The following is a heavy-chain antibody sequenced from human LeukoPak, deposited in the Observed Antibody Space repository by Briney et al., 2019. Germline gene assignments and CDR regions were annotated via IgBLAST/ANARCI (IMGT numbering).Heavy chain of an antibody. J-gene: IGHJ6*03. CDR1: GGSISDYS. CDR3: ARLRSGTYFAATYYYYIDV. V-gene: IGHV4-59*01. D-gene: IGHD1-26*01. Sequence: PSETLSLTCTVSGGSISDYSWTWVRQPPGRGLEWIGYIYNTGNTNYDPSLKSRVSISVDTSKNQFSLKLSSVTAADTAVYFCARLRSGTYFAATYYYYIDVWGERNTVTVSS. CDR2: IYNTGNT.